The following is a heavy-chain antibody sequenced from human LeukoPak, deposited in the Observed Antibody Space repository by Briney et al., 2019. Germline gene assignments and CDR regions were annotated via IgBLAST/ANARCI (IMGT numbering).Heavy chain of an antibody. V-gene: IGHV1-18*01. CDR3: ARDKAVAGYYYYYGMDV. D-gene: IGHD6-19*01. J-gene: IGHJ6*02. Sequence: ASVKVSCKASGYTFTSYGISWVRQAPGQGLEWMGWISAYNGNTNYAQKLQGRVTMTTDTSTSTAYMELRSLRSDDTAVYYCARDKAVAGYYYYYGMDVWGQGTTATVSS. CDR2: ISAYNGNT. CDR1: GYTFTSYG.